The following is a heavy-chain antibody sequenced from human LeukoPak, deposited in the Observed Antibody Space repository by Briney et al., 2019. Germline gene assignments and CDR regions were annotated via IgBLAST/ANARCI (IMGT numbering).Heavy chain of an antibody. CDR3: ASGDPLSGYFDY. V-gene: IGHV4-39*01. CDR1: LGSISSRSDY. CDR2: VYHSGGI. Sequence: KASETRALTCTVSLGSISSRSDYWWAWIRQPPGQGLEWIGSVYHSGGIYYNPSLKSRLTISVDTSKNQFSLKLSSVTAADTAVYYCASGDPLSGYFDYWGQGTLVTVSS. J-gene: IGHJ4*02. D-gene: IGHD4-17*01.